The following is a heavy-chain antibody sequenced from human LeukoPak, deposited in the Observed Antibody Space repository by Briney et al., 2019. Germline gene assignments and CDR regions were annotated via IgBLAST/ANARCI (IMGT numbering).Heavy chain of an antibody. Sequence: SETLSLTCAVSGGSFSSGGYSWSWIRQPPGKGLEWIGYIYHSGSTYYNPSLKSRVTISVDRSKNQFSLKLSSVTVADTAVYYCARSFATPNWFDPWGQGTLVTVSS. J-gene: IGHJ5*02. CDR1: GGSFSSGGYS. D-gene: IGHD3-10*01. CDR2: IYHSGST. CDR3: ARSFATPNWFDP. V-gene: IGHV4-30-2*01.